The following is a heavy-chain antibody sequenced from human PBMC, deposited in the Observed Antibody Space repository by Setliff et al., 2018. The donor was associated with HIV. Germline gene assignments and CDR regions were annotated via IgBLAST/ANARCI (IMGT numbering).Heavy chain of an antibody. J-gene: IGHJ4*02. Sequence: PSETLSLTCTVSGGSISSHSWSWIRQPPGKGLEWIGYLSYTGSTNYNPSLKSRVTMSVDTSKNHFSLTLNSVTAADTAVYYCARFPGSLTYFDYWSQGTLVTVSS. CDR2: LSYTGST. D-gene: IGHD3-10*01. CDR1: GGSISSHS. CDR3: ARFPGSLTYFDY. V-gene: IGHV4-59*11.